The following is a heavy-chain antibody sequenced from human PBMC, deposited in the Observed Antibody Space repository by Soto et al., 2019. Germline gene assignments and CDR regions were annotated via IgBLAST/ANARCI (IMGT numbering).Heavy chain of an antibody. CDR3: VKTGHAYGKTDY. CDR1: GFTFSSYA. D-gene: IGHD3-10*01. CDR2: ISGSGGTT. V-gene: IGHV3-23*01. Sequence: PGGSLRLSCAASGFTFSSYAMSWVRQAPGKGLEWVSAISGSGGTTYYADSVKGRFTISRDNSKNTLYLQMNSLRAEDTAVYFCVKTGHAYGKTDYSGTGTLVSGFS. J-gene: IGHJ4*02.